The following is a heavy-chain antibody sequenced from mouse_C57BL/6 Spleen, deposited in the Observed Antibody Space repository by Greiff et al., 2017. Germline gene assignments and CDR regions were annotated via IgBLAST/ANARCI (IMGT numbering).Heavy chain of an antibody. Sequence: EVHLVESGGGLVQPGGSLKLSCAASGFTFSDYYMYWVRQTPEKRLEWVAYISNGGGSTYYPDTVKGRFTISRDNAKNTLYLQMSRLKSEDTAMYYCARRGLREYFDVWGTGTTVTVSS. V-gene: IGHV5-12*01. J-gene: IGHJ1*03. D-gene: IGHD2-4*01. CDR2: ISNGGGST. CDR3: ARRGLREYFDV. CDR1: GFTFSDYY.